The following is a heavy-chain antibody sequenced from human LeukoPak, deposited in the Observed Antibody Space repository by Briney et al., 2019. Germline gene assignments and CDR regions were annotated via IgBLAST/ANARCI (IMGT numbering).Heavy chain of an antibody. V-gene: IGHV1-69*13. CDR1: GGTFSSYA. Sequence: SVKVSCKASGGTFSSYAISWVRQAPGQGLGWMGGIIPIFGTANYAQKFQGRVTITADESTSTAYMELSSLRSEDTAVYYCAREVRIAVIKNYYGMDVWGQGTTVTVSS. D-gene: IGHD6-19*01. CDR3: AREVRIAVIKNYYGMDV. CDR2: IIPIFGTA. J-gene: IGHJ6*02.